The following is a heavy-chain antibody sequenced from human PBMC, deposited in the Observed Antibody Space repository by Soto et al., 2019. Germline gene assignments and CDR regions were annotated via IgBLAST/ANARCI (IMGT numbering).Heavy chain of an antibody. D-gene: IGHD6-19*01. CDR3: ARGGWYNYYYGMDV. CDR1: GFTFSSYE. V-gene: IGHV3-48*03. Sequence: GGSLRLSCAASGFTFSSYEMNWVRQAPGKGLEWVSYISSSGSTIYYADSVKGRFTISRDNAKNSLYLQMNSLRAEDTAVYYCARGGWYNYYYGMDVWGQGTTVTVSS. CDR2: ISSSGSTI. J-gene: IGHJ6*02.